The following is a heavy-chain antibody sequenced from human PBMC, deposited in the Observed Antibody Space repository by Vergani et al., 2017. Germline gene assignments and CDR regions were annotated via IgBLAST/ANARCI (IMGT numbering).Heavy chain of an antibody. V-gene: IGHV5-51*01. CDR3: TRHVPCGDGACLHFDH. CDR2: IYPIDSKI. Sequence: EVMLVQSGAEVKKPGESLKISCKYSESSFISNDIACVRQMSGKGLQWMGNIYPIDSKIAYSPSFQGQAIMSLDKSITTAYLQWRSLKASDTAIYYCTRHVPCGDGACLHFDHWGQGTKVTVSS. CDR1: ESSFISND. J-gene: IGHJ4*02. D-gene: IGHD2-21*01.